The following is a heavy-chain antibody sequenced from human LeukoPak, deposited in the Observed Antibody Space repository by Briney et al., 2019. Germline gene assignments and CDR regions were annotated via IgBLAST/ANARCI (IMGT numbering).Heavy chain of an antibody. CDR1: DYSISTGYY. D-gene: IGHD5-24*01. V-gene: IGHV4-38-2*02. CDR2: ISHSGYT. CDR3: ARVDGYNQAAY. J-gene: IGHJ4*02. Sequence: PSETLSLTCTVSDYSISTGYYWVWIRQSPGKGLEWIAGISHSGYTYYSPSLKSRVTISADTSKNRFSLNLSSMTAADTAVYYCARVDGYNQAAYWGQGTLVAVSS.